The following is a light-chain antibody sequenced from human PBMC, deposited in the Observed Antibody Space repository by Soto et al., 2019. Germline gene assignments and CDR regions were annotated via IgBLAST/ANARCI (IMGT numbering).Light chain of an antibody. CDR1: QSISTY. V-gene: IGKV1-39*01. Sequence: DIQMTQSPSSLSASVGDRVTITCRASQSISTYLNWYQQKPGKAPKLLIYAASTVHSGVPSRFSGSGSGTDFTLTISSLQPEDFATYYCQQSYSTPPITFGQGTRLEIK. CDR3: QQSYSTPPIT. J-gene: IGKJ5*01. CDR2: AAS.